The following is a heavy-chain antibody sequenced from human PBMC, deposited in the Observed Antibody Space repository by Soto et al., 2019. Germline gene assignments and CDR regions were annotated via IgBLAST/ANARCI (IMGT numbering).Heavy chain of an antibody. CDR3: ARDSGGFTPYYYYGMDV. CDR1: GGSISSSSYY. CDR2: IYYSGST. D-gene: IGHD2-8*02. V-gene: IGHV4-39*02. Sequence: SETLSLTCTVSGGSISSSSYYWGWIRQPPGKGLEWIGSIYYSGSTYYNPSLKSRVTISVDTSKNQFSLKLSSVTAADTAVYYCARDSGGFTPYYYYGMDVWGQGTTVTVS. J-gene: IGHJ6*02.